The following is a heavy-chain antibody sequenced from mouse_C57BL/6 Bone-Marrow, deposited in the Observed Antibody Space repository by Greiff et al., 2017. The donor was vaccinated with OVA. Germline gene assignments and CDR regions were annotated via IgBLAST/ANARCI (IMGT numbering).Heavy chain of an antibody. V-gene: IGHV1-69*01. J-gene: IGHJ4*01. CDR3: ARCQLHYYAMDY. CDR1: GYTFTSYW. Sequence: VQLQQPGAELVMPGASVKLSCKASGYTFTSYWMHWVKQRPGQGLEWIGEIDPSDSYTNYNQKFKGKSTLTVDKSSSTAYMQLSSLTSEDSAVYYCARCQLHYYAMDYWGQGTSVTVSS. CDR2: IDPSDSYT. D-gene: IGHD4-1*02.